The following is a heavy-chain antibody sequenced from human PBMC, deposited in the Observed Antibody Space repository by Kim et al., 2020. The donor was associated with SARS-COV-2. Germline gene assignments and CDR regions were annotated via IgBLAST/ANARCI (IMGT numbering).Heavy chain of an antibody. J-gene: IGHJ4*02. CDR1: GGPISSSSYY. D-gene: IGHD4-17*01. CDR2: IYYSGST. Sequence: SETLSLTCTVSGGPISSSSYYWGWIRQPPGKGLEWIGSIYYSGSTYYNPSLKSRVTISVDTSKNQFSLKLSSVTAADTAVYYCASLTVTRTYFDYWGQGTLVTVSS. V-gene: IGHV4-39*07. CDR3: ASLTVTRTYFDY.